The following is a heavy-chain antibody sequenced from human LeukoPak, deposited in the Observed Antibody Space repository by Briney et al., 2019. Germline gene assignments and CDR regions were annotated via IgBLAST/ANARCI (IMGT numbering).Heavy chain of an antibody. J-gene: IGHJ6*02. CDR1: GASITTYY. CDR3: ARDYGPFGV. V-gene: IGHV4-59*01. Sequence: SETLSLTCTVSGASITTYYWSWIRQPPGKGLEWIGYIYFSGTTNYNPSLKSRVTISLDASNKQFSLRLNSVTATDTAVYYCARDYGPFGVWGQGTTVTVSS. CDR2: IYFSGTT. D-gene: IGHD3-10*01.